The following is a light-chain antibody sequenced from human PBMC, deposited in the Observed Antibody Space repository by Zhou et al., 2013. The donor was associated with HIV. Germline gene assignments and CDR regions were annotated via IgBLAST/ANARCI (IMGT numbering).Light chain of an antibody. CDR3: QQANSFPRT. CDR2: AAS. J-gene: IGKJ1*01. Sequence: DIQMTQSPSSVSASVGDRVTITCRASQGISSWLVWYQQKPGKAPRLLIYAASSLQSGVPSRFSGSGSGTDFTLTISSLQPEDFATYYCQQANSFPRTFGQGPRWNSN. V-gene: IGKV1-12*01. CDR1: QGISSW.